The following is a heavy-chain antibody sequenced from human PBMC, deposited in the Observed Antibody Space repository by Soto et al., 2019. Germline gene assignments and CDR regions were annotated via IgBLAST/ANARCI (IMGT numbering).Heavy chain of an antibody. Sequence: SETLSLTCSVSGGSISSGYYYWSWIRQPPGKGLEWIGNIYYSGNTYYNPSLKSRLIISIDTSNHQFSLKLGSVTAADTAVYSCPSSSLYGMDVWGQGTTVTVSS. J-gene: IGHJ6*02. CDR1: GGSISSGYYY. CDR3: PSSSLYGMDV. V-gene: IGHV4-30-4*01. CDR2: IYYSGNT.